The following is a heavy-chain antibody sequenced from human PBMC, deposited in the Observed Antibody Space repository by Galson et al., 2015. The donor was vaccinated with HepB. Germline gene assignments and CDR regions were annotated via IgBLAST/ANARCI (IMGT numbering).Heavy chain of an antibody. CDR3: ARDSSGWYTPPFDP. D-gene: IGHD6-19*01. CDR1: GFTFSSYA. CDR2: ISYDGGNK. Sequence: SLRLSCAASGFTFSSYAMHWVRQAPGKGLEWVAVISYDGGNKYYADSVKGRFTISRDNSKNTLYLQMNSLRAEDTAVYYCARDSSGWYTPPFDPWGQGTLVTVSS. J-gene: IGHJ5*02. V-gene: IGHV3-30-3*01.